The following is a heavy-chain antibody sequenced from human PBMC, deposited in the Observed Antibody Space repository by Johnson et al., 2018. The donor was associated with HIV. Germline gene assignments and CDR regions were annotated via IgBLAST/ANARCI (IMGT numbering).Heavy chain of an antibody. D-gene: IGHD3-10*01. CDR3: ARTLGFGTEDAFDI. V-gene: IGHV3-13*01. Sequence: VQLVQSGGGLVQPGGSLRLSCAASGFTLSSYDIHWVRQATGKGLEWVAAIGTTGDTFYPGSVKGRFTISRENAKNSVYLQMNSRRAGDTAVYYCARTLGFGTEDAFDIWGQGTMVTVSS. CDR1: GFTLSSYD. J-gene: IGHJ3*02. CDR2: IGTTGDT.